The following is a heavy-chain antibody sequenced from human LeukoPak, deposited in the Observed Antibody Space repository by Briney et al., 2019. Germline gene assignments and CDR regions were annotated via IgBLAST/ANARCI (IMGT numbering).Heavy chain of an antibody. V-gene: IGHV1-3*03. CDR1: GYPFSSYT. D-gene: IGHD2-15*01. CDR3: ARGFCRGDNCYNFDS. Sequence: ASVNVSCKASGYPFSSYTMHWVRQAPGQRLEWMGWINGDKGNTKYSQHFQGRVTITKDTSASTAYMELSSLRSEDMALYYCARGFCRGDNCYNFDSWGQGTQVTVSS. CDR2: INGDKGNT. J-gene: IGHJ4*02.